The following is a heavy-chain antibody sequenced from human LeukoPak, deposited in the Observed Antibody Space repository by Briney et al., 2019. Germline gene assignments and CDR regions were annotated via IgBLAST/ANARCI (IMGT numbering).Heavy chain of an antibody. J-gene: IGHJ4*02. D-gene: IGHD2-15*01. Sequence: ASMKVSCKACGYAVTGYGMHGERQAPGHGLEWMGWINPNSGGTNYAQKFQGRVTMTRDTSISTAYMELSRLRSDDTAVYYCARVERYCSGGSCYSYYFDYWGQGTLVTVSS. V-gene: IGHV1-2*02. CDR1: GYAVTGYG. CDR2: INPNSGGT. CDR3: ARVERYCSGGSCYSYYFDY.